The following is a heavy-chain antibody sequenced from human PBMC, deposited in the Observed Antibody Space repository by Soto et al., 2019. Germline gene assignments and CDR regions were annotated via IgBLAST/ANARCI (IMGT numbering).Heavy chain of an antibody. V-gene: IGHV1-69*12. CDR3: ASIGVVHHHLLSLDY. J-gene: IGHJ4*02. CDR1: GGTFSSYA. Sequence: QVQLVQSGAEVKKPGSSVKVSCKASGGTFSSYAISWVRQAPGQGLEWMGGIIPIFGTANYAQKFQGRVTITADESTSTAYIELSSLRSEDTAVYYCASIGVVHHHLLSLDYWAQGTLVTVSS. CDR2: IIPIFGTA. D-gene: IGHD6-6*01.